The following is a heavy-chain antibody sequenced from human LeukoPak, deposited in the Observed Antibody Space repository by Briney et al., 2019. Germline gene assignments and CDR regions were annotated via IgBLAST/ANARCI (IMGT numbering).Heavy chain of an antibody. V-gene: IGHV3-30*04. CDR3: AKDSSGYDNLLFDY. CDR2: IAYDGSNK. D-gene: IGHD5-12*01. Sequence: GGSLRLSCAASGFTFSSYAMHWVRQAPGKGLEWVAVIAYDGSNKYYADSVKGRFTISRDNSKNTLYLQMNSLRAEDTAVYYCAKDSSGYDNLLFDYWGQGTLVTVSS. CDR1: GFTFSSYA. J-gene: IGHJ4*02.